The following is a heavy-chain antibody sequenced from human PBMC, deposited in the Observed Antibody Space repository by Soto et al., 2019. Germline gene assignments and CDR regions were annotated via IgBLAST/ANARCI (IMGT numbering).Heavy chain of an antibody. CDR3: AKDLVGSNSDYYDY. Sequence: EVQLLESGGGLVQPGGSLRLSCAASGFTFSSYAMSWDRQAPGKGMEWVAAISGSGGSTYYADSVKGRFTISRENSKNMLYLQMNSLRAEDAAVYYCAKDLVGSNSDYYDYWGQGTLVTVSS. CDR1: GFTFSSYA. D-gene: IGHD2-15*01. CDR2: ISGSGGST. V-gene: IGHV3-23*01. J-gene: IGHJ4*02.